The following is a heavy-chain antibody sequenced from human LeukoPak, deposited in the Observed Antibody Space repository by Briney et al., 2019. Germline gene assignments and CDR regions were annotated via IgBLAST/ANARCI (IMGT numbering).Heavy chain of an antibody. D-gene: IGHD5-12*01. Sequence: ASVKVSCKASGYTFTGYYMHWVRQAPGQGLEWMGWINPNSGGTNYAQKFQGRVTMTRDTSISTAYMELSRLRSDDTAVYYCARDGYSRQNWFDPWGQGTLVTVSS. CDR1: GYTFTGYY. J-gene: IGHJ5*02. CDR2: INPNSGGT. V-gene: IGHV1-2*02. CDR3: ARDGYSRQNWFDP.